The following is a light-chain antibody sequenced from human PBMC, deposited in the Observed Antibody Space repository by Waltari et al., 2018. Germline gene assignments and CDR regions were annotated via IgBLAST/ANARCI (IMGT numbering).Light chain of an antibody. J-gene: IGLJ2*01. CDR3: QAWDSSTVV. Sequence: SYEPTQPPSVSVSPGQTANITCPGDKLGDKYACWYQQKPGQSPVLVIYEDTKRPSGIPERFSGSNSGNTATLTISGTQALDEADYYCQAWDSSTVVFGGGTKLTVL. CDR1: KLGDKY. V-gene: IGLV3-1*01. CDR2: EDT.